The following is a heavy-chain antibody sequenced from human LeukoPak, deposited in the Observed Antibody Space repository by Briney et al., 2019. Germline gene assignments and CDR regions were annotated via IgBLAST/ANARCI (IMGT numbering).Heavy chain of an antibody. D-gene: IGHD3-22*01. Sequence: SETLSLTCTVSGGSISSYYWSWIRQPPGKGLEWIGYIYYSGSTNYNPSLKSRVTISVDTSKNQFSLKLSSVTAADTAVYYCARSTYDYDSSGYYSLYYFDYWGQGTLVTVSS. V-gene: IGHV4-59*01. CDR2: IYYSGST. CDR1: GGSISSYY. J-gene: IGHJ4*02. CDR3: ARSTYDYDSSGYYSLYYFDY.